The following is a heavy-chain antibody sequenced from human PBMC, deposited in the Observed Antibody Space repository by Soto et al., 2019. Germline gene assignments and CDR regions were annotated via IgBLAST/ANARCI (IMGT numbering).Heavy chain of an antibody. J-gene: IGHJ4*02. V-gene: IGHV1-69*01. CDR1: GGAFISYA. CDR3: ARGRVTRYLTAFDY. CDR2: IIPVFGTA. D-gene: IGHD4-17*01. Sequence: QVQLVQSGAEVKKPGSSVKVSCKVSGGAFISYAISWVRQAPGRGLEWMGGIIPVFGTAIYTQKFQGRVTITADASTRTAYMELGGLTSEDTALYYCARGRVTRYLTAFDYWGQGTLVTVSS.